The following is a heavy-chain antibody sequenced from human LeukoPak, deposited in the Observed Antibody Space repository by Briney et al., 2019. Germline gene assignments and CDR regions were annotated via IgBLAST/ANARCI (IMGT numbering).Heavy chain of an antibody. D-gene: IGHD5-24*01. CDR3: ARGTWDGDRTFDI. V-gene: IGHV3-48*02. Sequence: GGSLRLSWAASGXTFSSYSVNWVRQAPGKSLEWISYISGTSSIIYYTPSVKGRFTISRDNGKYSLYLQVNSLRDDDTAVYFCARGTWDGDRTFDIWGQGAMVTVSS. CDR2: ISGTSSII. J-gene: IGHJ3*02. CDR1: GXTFSSYS.